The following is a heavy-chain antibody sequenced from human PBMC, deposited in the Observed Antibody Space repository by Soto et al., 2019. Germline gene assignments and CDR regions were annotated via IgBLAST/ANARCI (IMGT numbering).Heavy chain of an antibody. CDR3: ARHFVAVVIKGWGY. CDR1: GGSIDRSNYY. Sequence: SETLSLTCTVSGGSIDRSNYYWDWLRQPPGKGLEWIGTTYYNGNAYYNPSLRSRVSMSVDTSKNQFSLKLISVTAADTAVYYCARHFVAVVIKGWGYWGQGKVVTVSS. J-gene: IGHJ4*02. V-gene: IGHV4-39*01. CDR2: TYYNGNA. D-gene: IGHD3-10*01.